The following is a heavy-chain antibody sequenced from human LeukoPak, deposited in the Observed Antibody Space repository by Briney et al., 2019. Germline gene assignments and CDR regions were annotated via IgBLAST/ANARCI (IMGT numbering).Heavy chain of an antibody. CDR2: IKQDGSEK. V-gene: IGHV3-7*01. D-gene: IGHD1-1*01. J-gene: IGHJ4*02. CDR3: ASGNDDDPWGSFDY. CDR1: GFTFSSYW. Sequence: PGGSLRLSCAASGFTFSSYWMSWVRQAPGKGLEWVANIKQDGSEKYYVDSVKGRFTISRDNAKNSLYLQMNSLRAEDTAVYYCASGNDDDPWGSFDYWGQGTLVTVPT.